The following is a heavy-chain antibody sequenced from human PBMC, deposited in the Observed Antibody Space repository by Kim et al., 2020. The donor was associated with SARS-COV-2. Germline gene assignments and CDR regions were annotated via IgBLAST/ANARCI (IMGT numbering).Heavy chain of an antibody. V-gene: IGHV3-23*01. CDR1: GFVFSRYA. CDR3: AKRGYRSTWNFDY. J-gene: IGHJ4*02. CDR2: IGGNGGST. Sequence: GGSLRLACTPSGFVFSRYAMTWVRQAPGKGLEWVSAIGGNGGSTFYADSVKGRFTISRDNSKNTLYLQMNSLRAEDTALYYCAKRGYRSTWNFDYWGRGT. D-gene: IGHD6-13*01.